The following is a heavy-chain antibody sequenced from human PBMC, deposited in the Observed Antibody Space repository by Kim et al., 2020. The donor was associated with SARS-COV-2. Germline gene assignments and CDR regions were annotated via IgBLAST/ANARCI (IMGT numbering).Heavy chain of an antibody. CDR2: IYYSGST. D-gene: IGHD5-18*01. CDR3: ARAVTPDAFDI. V-gene: IGHV4-39*01. J-gene: IGHJ3*02. CDR1: GGSISSSSYY. Sequence: SETLSLTCTVSGGSISSSSYYWGWIRQPPGKGLEWIGSIYYSGSTYYNPSLKSRVTISVDTSKNQFSLKLSSVTAADTAVYYCARAVTPDAFDIWGQGTMVTVSS.